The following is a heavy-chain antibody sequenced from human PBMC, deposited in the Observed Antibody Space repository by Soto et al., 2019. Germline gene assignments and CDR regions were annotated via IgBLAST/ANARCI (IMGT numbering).Heavy chain of an antibody. J-gene: IGHJ4*02. Sequence: QVQLQESGPRLVKPSGTLSLTCGVSGDSFSSSNWWTWIRQPPGKGLEWIGDILQTCHTDLSPSLRGRITISIYTSKKQFSLNLTSVTATDTAVYYCARSPRRVDGKWYFDYWGPGALVTVSS. CDR2: ILQTCHT. CDR3: ARSPRRVDGKWYFDY. CDR1: GDSFSSSNW. D-gene: IGHD2-15*01. V-gene: IGHV4-4*02.